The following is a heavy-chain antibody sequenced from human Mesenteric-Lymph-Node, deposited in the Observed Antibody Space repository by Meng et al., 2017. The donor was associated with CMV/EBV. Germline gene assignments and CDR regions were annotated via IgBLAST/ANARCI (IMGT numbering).Heavy chain of an antibody. V-gene: IGHV6-1*01. Sequence: SQTLSLTCAISADNVARNTAAWNWIRLSPSRGLEWLGRTYYRSSWFHDYAPPLKGRITFTPDSSKNQVSLHLNSVTPEDTSVYYCARDRGDHYGMDVWGQGTTVTVSS. CDR1: ADNVARNTAA. CDR3: ARDRGDHYGMDV. D-gene: IGHD3-10*01. J-gene: IGHJ6*02. CDR2: TYYRSSWFH.